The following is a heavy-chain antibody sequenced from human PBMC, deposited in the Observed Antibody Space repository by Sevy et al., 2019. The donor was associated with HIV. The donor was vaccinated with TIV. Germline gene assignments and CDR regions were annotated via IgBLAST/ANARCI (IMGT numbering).Heavy chain of an antibody. V-gene: IGHV3-33*08. J-gene: IGHJ4*02. D-gene: IGHD6-19*01. CDR2: IWYDGSNK. CDR3: AREGIAVAGIGYYFDY. CDR1: GFTVVSYA. Sequence: GGSLRLSCKPSGFTVVSYAMNWVRQAPGKGLEWVAIIWYDGSNKKYADSVKGRFSISRDNSKNTLYLQMNSLRAEDTAVYYCAREGIAVAGIGYYFDYWGQGTLVTVSS.